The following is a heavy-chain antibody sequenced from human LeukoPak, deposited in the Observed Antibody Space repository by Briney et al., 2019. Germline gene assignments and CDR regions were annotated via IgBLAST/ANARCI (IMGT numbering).Heavy chain of an antibody. D-gene: IGHD2-2*01. J-gene: IGHJ4*02. CDR1: GGSFSGYY. V-gene: IGHV4-34*01. Sequence: SETLSLTCAVYGGSFSGYYWSWIRQPQGKGLEWIGEINHSGSTNYNPSLKSRVTISVDTSKNQFSLKLSSVTAADTAVYYCASDASGYWGQGTLVTVSS. CDR2: INHSGST. CDR3: ASDASGY.